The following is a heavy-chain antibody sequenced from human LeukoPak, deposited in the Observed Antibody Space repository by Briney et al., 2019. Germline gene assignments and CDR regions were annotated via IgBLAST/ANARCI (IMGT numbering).Heavy chain of an antibody. D-gene: IGHD4-17*01. CDR2: ISYDGSNK. Sequence: GGSLRLSCAASGFTFSSYAMHWVRQAPGKGLEWVAVISYDGSNKYYADSVKGRFTISRDNSKNTLYLQMNSLRAEDTAVYYCAKDAPYGDYARGWFDPWGQGTLVTVSS. CDR1: GFTFSSYA. J-gene: IGHJ5*02. CDR3: AKDAPYGDYARGWFDP. V-gene: IGHV3-30*04.